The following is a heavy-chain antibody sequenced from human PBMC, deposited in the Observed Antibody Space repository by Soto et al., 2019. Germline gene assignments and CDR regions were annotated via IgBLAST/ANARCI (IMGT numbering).Heavy chain of an antibody. CDR3: AREDSIIIPAVSDF. Sequence: PGGSLRLSCTVSGFAFNNYGINWVRQAPGKGLEWVSSISKSDYTYYSDPVKGRFTISRDNAKNSVSLQMNTLRVEDTAVYYCAREDSIIIPAVSDFWGQGTLVTVS. V-gene: IGHV3-21*01. CDR2: ISKSDYT. CDR1: GFAFNNYG. D-gene: IGHD2-2*01. J-gene: IGHJ4*02.